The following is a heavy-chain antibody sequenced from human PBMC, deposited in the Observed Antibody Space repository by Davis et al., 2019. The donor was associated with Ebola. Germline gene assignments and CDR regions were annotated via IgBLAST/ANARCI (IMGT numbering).Heavy chain of an antibody. CDR2: IYWDDDK. J-gene: IGHJ6*02. D-gene: IGHD3-16*02. CDR3: AHSRYDIAGSYGMDV. Sequence: SGPTLVKPTETLTLTCTVSGFSLSEYGVGVSWIRQPPGKALEWLALIYWDDDKRYSPSLKSRLTITKDTSKNQVVLTMTNMDPVDTATYYCAHSRYDIAGSYGMDVWGQGTTVTVSS. V-gene: IGHV2-5*02. CDR1: GFSLSEYGVG.